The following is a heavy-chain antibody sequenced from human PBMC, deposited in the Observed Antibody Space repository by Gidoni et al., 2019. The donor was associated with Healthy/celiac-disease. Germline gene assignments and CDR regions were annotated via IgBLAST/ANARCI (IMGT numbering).Heavy chain of an antibody. D-gene: IGHD4-17*01. V-gene: IGHV1-8*01. CDR2: MNPTSGNT. CDR3: ARGDPVGDYYDY. J-gene: IGHJ4*02. Sequence: QLQPVQSRAEVKTPSASVPVSCMASGYTFTSYDINWVRQATGQGLGWMGWMNPTSGNTGYAQKFQGRVTMTRNTSISTAYMELSSLRYEDTCVYYCARGDPVGDYYDYWGQGTLGTGSS. CDR1: GYTFTSYD.